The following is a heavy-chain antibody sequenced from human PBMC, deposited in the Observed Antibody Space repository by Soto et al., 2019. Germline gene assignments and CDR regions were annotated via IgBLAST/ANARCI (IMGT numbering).Heavy chain of an antibody. D-gene: IGHD6-13*01. Sequence: EVQLLESGGGLVQPGGSLRLSCAATGFTFSNYAMSWVRQTPGKGLEWVSLINGNGFSTYYADSVKGRFTVSRDNSKNTVYLQMNSLRAEDSAIYYCAKDRVPAAQQLALWYYYYSLDVWGQGTTVTVSS. CDR2: INGNGFST. CDR3: AKDRVPAAQQLALWYYYYSLDV. J-gene: IGHJ6*02. V-gene: IGHV3-23*01. CDR1: GFTFSNYA.